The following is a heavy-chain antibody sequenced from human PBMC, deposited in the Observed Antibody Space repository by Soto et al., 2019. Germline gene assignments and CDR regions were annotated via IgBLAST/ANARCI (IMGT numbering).Heavy chain of an antibody. CDR1: GYTFTDYY. CDR2: INPKTGGT. V-gene: IGHV1-2*02. Sequence: QVQLVQSGAEVRKPGASVKVSCKASGYTFTDYYMHWVRQAPGQGLEWMGWINPKTGGTNYVQKFQGRVPMTRDTSITTAYMELSRLRSDDTAVYYCARDVVGSDYFDSWGQGPLVTVSS. J-gene: IGHJ4*02. CDR3: ARDVVGSDYFDS. D-gene: IGHD1-26*01.